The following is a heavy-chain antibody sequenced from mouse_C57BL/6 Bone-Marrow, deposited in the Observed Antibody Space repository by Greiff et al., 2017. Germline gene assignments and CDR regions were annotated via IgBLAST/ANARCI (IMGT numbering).Heavy chain of an antibody. D-gene: IGHD1-1*01. J-gene: IGHJ3*01. CDR1: GFTFSSYG. CDR2: ISSGGSYT. Sequence: EVQLMESGGDLVKPGGSLKLSCAASGFTFSSYGMSWVRQTPDKRLEWVATISSGGSYTYYPDSVKGRFTISRDNAKNTLYLQMSSLKSEDTAMYYCAREDYYGSMFAYWGQGTLVTVSA. CDR3: AREDYYGSMFAY. V-gene: IGHV5-6*01.